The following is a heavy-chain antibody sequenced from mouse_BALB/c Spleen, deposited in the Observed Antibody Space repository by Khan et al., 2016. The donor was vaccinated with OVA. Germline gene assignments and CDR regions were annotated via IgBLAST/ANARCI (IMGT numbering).Heavy chain of an antibody. CDR2: INTYTGEP. V-gene: IGHV9-3-1*01. D-gene: IGHD2-10*01. CDR1: GHTFTNFG. Sequence: QIQLVQSGPELKKPGETVKISCKASGHTFTNFGMNWVKQAPGKGLKWMGWINTYTGEPTYADDFNGRFAFSLEASASTAYLHINNLTNEDTARYCCARPPYFTYAMDNWGQGTSVTVSS. CDR3: ARPPYFTYAMDN. J-gene: IGHJ4*01.